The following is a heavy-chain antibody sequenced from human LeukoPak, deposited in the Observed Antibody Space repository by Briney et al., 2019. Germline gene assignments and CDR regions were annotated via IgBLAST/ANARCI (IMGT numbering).Heavy chain of an antibody. D-gene: IGHD2-2*01. CDR1: GFSFMGYA. V-gene: IGHV3-30*18. J-gene: IGHJ4*02. CDR3: AKDQKWGPADYYFDS. CDR2: ISTDGKDK. Sequence: GGSLRLSCVASGFSFMGYAMHWVRQAPGKGLEWVTVISTDGKDKKYVDSVKGRFAISRDNSKNTLDLQMNSLRAEDTAVYYCAKDQKWGPADYYFDSWGQGTLVTVSS.